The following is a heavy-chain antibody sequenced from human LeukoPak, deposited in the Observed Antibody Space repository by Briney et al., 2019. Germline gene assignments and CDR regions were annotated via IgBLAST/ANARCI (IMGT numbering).Heavy chain of an antibody. CDR1: GFTFSSYD. Sequence: PGGSLRLSCAASGFTFSSYDMNWVRQAPGKGPEWVSSISGSMNYIYYADSIKGRFTISRDNAKNSLYLQMNSLRAEDTAVYYCARASRMGAVFDSWGQGALVTVSS. CDR3: ARASRMGAVFDS. D-gene: IGHD3-16*01. V-gene: IGHV3-21*01. J-gene: IGHJ4*02. CDR2: ISGSMNYI.